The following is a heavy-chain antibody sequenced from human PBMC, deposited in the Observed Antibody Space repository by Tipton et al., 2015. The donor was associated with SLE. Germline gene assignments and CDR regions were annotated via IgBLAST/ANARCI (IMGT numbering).Heavy chain of an antibody. CDR1: GGSISSGSYY. V-gene: IGHV4-61*02. CDR3: ARGGRLVEGPMDV. J-gene: IGHJ6*03. CDR2: IYTSGST. D-gene: IGHD6-19*01. Sequence: LRLSCTVSGGSISSGSYYWSWIRQPAGKGLEWIGRIYTSGSTNYNPSLKSRVTISVDTSKNQFSLKLSSVTAADTAVYYCARGGRLVEGPMDVWGKGTPVPVSS.